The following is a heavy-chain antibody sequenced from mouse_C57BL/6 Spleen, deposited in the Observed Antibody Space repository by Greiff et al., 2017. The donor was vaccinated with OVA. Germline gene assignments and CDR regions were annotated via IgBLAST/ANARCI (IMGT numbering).Heavy chain of an antibody. CDR2: IDPSDSET. Sequence: QVQLKQPGAELVRPGSSVKLSCKASGYTFTSYWMHWVKQRPIQGLEWIGNIDPSDSETHYNQKFKDKATLTVDKSSSTAYMQLSSLTSEDSAVYYCARNAQATNFDYWGQGTTLTVSS. CDR1: GYTFTSYW. D-gene: IGHD3-2*02. CDR3: ARNAQATNFDY. J-gene: IGHJ2*01. V-gene: IGHV1-52*01.